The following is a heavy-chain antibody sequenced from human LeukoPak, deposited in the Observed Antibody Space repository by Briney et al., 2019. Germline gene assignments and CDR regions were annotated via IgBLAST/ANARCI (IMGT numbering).Heavy chain of an antibody. CDR3: ARVRGNYYGSGSYYKKRAFDI. D-gene: IGHD3-10*01. J-gene: IGHJ3*02. V-gene: IGHV4-34*01. Sequence: KSSETLSLTCAVYGGSFSGYYWSWIRQPPGKGLEWIGEINHSGSTNYNPSLKSRVTISVDTSKNQFSLKLSSVTAADTAVYYCARVRGNYYGSGSYYKKRAFDIWGQGTMVTVSS. CDR1: GGSFSGYY. CDR2: INHSGST.